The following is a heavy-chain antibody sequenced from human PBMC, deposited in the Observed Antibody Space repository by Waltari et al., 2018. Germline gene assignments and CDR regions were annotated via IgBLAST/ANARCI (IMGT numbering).Heavy chain of an antibody. Sequence: EVQLVVSGGGLVQLGGSLRLSCAASGVPFRSYWMNWVRQAPGKGLEWVANIKQDGSEKYYVDSVKGRFTISRDNAKNSLYLQMNSLRAEDTAVYYCARGLSSAFDIWGQGTMVTVSS. V-gene: IGHV3-7*01. CDR1: GVPFRSYW. CDR2: IKQDGSEK. J-gene: IGHJ3*02. CDR3: ARGLSSAFDI.